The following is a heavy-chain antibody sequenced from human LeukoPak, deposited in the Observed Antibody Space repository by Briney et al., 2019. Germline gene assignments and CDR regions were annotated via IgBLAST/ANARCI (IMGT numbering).Heavy chain of an antibody. CDR3: ARPLTLGFEAFDI. D-gene: IGHD3-9*01. CDR1: GYTFTVYY. V-gene: IGHV1-2*02. J-gene: IGHJ3*02. CDR2: INPNSGGT. Sequence: GASVKVSCKASGYTFTVYYTHWVRQAPGQGLEWVGRINPNSGGTNYAQKFQGRVTMTRDTSISTAYMELSRLRSDDTAVYYCARPLTLGFEAFDIWGQGTTVTVSS.